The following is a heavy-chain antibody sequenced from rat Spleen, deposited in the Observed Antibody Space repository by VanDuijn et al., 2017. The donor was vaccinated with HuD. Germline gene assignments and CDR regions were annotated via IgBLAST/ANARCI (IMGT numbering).Heavy chain of an antibody. CDR3: ARTDYYYSGEDYFDY. CDR2: ISTGCGNT. Sequence: EVQLVESGGGLVQPGRSMKLSCAASGFTFSNYYMAWVRQAPTKGLEWVASISTGCGNTYYRDSVKGRFTISRDNAKSTLYLQMDSLRSEDTATYYCARTDYYYSGEDYFDYWGQGVMVTVSS. J-gene: IGHJ2*01. V-gene: IGHV5-25*01. CDR1: GFTFSNYY. D-gene: IGHD1-1*01.